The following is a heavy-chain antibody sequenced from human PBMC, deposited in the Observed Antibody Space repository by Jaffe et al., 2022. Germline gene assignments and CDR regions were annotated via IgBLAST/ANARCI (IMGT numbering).Heavy chain of an antibody. Sequence: EVQLVQSGAEVKKPGESLKISCKGSGYSFTSYWIGWVRQMPGKGLEWMGIIYPGDSDTRYSPSFQGQVTISADKSISTAYLQWSSLKASDTAMYYCVRHVPHSSGWYGMGDAFDIWGQGTMVTVSS. V-gene: IGHV5-51*01. CDR1: GYSFTSYW. J-gene: IGHJ3*02. CDR2: IYPGDSDT. CDR3: VRHVPHSSGWYGMGDAFDI. D-gene: IGHD6-19*01.